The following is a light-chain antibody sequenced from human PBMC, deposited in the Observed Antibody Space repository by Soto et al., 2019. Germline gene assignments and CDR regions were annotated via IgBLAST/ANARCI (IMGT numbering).Light chain of an antibody. J-gene: IGKJ4*01. Sequence: ESVLTQSPGTLSLSPGARATLSCRASQSVSSSYLARYQQQPGQAPRLLIYGASSRATGIPERFSGSGSGTHFTLTSIRVEPEDVVRYYWQQYGSSLTFCGGTKLAIK. CDR1: QSVSSSY. CDR2: GAS. V-gene: IGKV3-20*01. CDR3: QQYGSSLT.